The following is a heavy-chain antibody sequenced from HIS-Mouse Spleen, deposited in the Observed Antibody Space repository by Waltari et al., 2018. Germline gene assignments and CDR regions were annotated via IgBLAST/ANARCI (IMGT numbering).Heavy chain of an antibody. CDR1: GFPFAAYA. J-gene: IGHJ4*02. CDR2: ISWNSGSI. Sequence: EVQLVESGGGLVQPGRSLRLSCAASGFPFAAYAMHWGRQAPGKGLEWVSGISWNSGSIGYADSVKGRFTISRDNAKNSLYLQMNSLRAEDTALYYCAKDYDFWSGYYDYWGQGTLVTVSS. CDR3: AKDYDFWSGYYDY. D-gene: IGHD3-3*01. V-gene: IGHV3-9*01.